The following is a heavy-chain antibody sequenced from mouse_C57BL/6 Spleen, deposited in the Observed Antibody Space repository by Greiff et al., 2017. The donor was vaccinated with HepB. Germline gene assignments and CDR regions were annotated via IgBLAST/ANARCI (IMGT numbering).Heavy chain of an antibody. V-gene: IGHV1-9*01. CDR3: ARRHYYAMDY. CDR2: ILPGSGST. Sequence: QVQLQQSGAELMKPGASVKLSCKATGYTFTGYWIEWVKQRPGHGLEWIGEILPGSGSTNYNDKFKGKATFTADTSSNTAYMQLSSLTTEDSAIYYCARRHYYAMDYWGQGTSVTVSS. J-gene: IGHJ4*01. CDR1: GYTFTGYW.